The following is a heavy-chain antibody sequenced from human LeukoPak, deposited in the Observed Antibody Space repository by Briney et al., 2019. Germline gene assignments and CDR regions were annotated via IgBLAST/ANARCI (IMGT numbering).Heavy chain of an antibody. J-gene: IGHJ5*02. CDR1: GFTFSNAW. V-gene: IGHV3-15*07. Sequence: PGGSLRLSCAASGFTFSNAWMNWVRQAPGKGLEWVGRIKSKTDGGTTDYAAPVKGRFTISRDDSKNTLYLQMNSLKTEDTAVYYCAALTPGVVIAVPFDPWGQGTLVAVSS. CDR2: IKSKTDGGTT. D-gene: IGHD2-15*01. CDR3: AALTPGVVIAVPFDP.